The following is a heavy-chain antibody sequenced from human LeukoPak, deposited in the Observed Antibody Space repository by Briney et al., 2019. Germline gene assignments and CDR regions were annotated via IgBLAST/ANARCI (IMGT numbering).Heavy chain of an antibody. CDR2: INHSGST. CDR3: ARRSYDYVWGTDY. D-gene: IGHD3-16*01. Sequence: LRLSCAASGFTFSDYYMSWIRQPPGKGLEWIGEINHSGSTNYNPSLKSRVTISVDTSKNQFSLKLSSVTAADTAVYYCARRSYDYVWGTDYWGQGTLVTVSS. CDR1: GFTFSDYY. J-gene: IGHJ4*02. V-gene: IGHV4-34*01.